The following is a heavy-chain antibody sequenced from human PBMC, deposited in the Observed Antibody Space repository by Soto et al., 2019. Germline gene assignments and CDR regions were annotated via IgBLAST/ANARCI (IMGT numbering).Heavy chain of an antibody. CDR3: ARFGIVIVPASILWFDP. CDR2: ISSRGDYI. V-gene: IGHV3-21*06. CDR1: GFTFSNAW. J-gene: IGHJ5*02. D-gene: IGHD2-2*01. Sequence: GGSLRLSCAASGFTFSNAWMNWVRQAPGKGLEWVSSISSRGDYIHYADSVRGRFTISRDNAKNTLYLEMDSLRAEDTAFYYCARFGIVIVPASILWFDPWGQGTLVTVSS.